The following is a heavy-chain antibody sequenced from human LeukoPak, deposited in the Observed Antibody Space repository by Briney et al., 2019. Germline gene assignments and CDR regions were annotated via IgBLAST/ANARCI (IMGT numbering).Heavy chain of an antibody. CDR3: ARAGRSGYYSEYFQH. J-gene: IGHJ1*01. V-gene: IGHV4-59*08. Sequence: SETLSLTCTVSGGSISSYYWSWIRQPPGKGLEWIGYIYYSGSTNYNPSLKSRVTISVDTSKNQFSLKLSSVTAADTAVYYCARAGRSGYYSEYFQHWGQGTLVTVSS. D-gene: IGHD3-22*01. CDR1: GGSISSYY. CDR2: IYYSGST.